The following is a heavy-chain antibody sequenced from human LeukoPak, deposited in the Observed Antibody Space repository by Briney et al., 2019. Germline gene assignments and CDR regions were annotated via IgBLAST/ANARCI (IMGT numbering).Heavy chain of an antibody. CDR1: GFTFSSYA. CDR2: ISYDGSNK. V-gene: IGHV3-30*04. CDR3: ARDKGNYYYDSSGPQYYFDY. D-gene: IGHD3-22*01. J-gene: IGHJ4*02. Sequence: RGSLRLSCAASGFTFSSYAMHWVRQAPGKGLEWVAVISYDGSNKYYADSVKGRFTISRDNSKNTLYLQMNSLRAEDTAVYYCARDKGNYYYDSSGPQYYFDYWGQGTLVTVSS.